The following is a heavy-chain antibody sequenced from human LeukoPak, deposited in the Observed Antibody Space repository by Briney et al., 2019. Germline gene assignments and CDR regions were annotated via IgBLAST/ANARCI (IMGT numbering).Heavy chain of an antibody. D-gene: IGHD3-3*01. CDR3: ARDTSIFGVVIISDY. V-gene: IGHV3-74*01. J-gene: IGHJ4*02. Sequence: QPGGSLRLSCAASGFTFSTYWMHWVRQAPGKGLVWVSRVNGDGSSTNYADSVKGRFTISRDNAKNSLYLQMNSLRDDDTAVYYCARDTSIFGVVIISDYWGQGTLVTVSS. CDR2: VNGDGSST. CDR1: GFTFSTYW.